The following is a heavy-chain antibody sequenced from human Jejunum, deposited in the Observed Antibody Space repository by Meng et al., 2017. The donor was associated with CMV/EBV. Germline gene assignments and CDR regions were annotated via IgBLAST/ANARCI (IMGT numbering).Heavy chain of an antibody. J-gene: IGHJ4*02. CDR1: SYW. CDR3: ARGFWDIVVIPASTSTWDY. V-gene: IGHV3-7*01. D-gene: IGHD2-2*01. Sequence: SYWMSWGRQAPGKGLEWVDNIKQDGSDKYYVDSVKGRFTISRDSAKNSLYLLMNSLRAEDTAVYYCARGFWDIVVIPASTSTWDYWGQGTLVTVSS. CDR2: IKQDGSDK.